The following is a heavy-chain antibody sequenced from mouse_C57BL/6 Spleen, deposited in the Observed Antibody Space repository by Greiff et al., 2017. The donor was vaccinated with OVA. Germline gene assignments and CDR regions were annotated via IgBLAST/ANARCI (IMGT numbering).Heavy chain of an antibody. J-gene: IGHJ4*01. V-gene: IGHV1-19*01. Sequence: EVQLQQSGPVLVKPGASVKMSCKASGYTFTDYYMNWVKQSHGKSLEWIGVINPYNGGTSYNQKFKGKATLTVDKSSSTAYMELNSLTSEDSAVYYCARRGSLSYAMDYWGQGTSVTVSS. CDR1: GYTFTDYY. CDR2: INPYNGGT. CDR3: ARRGSLSYAMDY.